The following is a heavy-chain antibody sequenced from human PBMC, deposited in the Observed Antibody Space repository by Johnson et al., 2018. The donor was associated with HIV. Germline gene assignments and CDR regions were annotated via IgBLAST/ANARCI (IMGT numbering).Heavy chain of an antibody. CDR2: ISSSGSTM. CDR1: GFTFSDHY. CDR3: ARDHLRCAFDI. J-gene: IGHJ3*02. Sequence: QMQLVESGGGLVKPGGSLRLSCAASGFTFSDHYMSWIRQAPGKGLEWVSYISSSGSTMYYADSVKGRFTISRDNAKNTLYLQMNSLRAEDTAVYYCARDHLRCAFDIWGQGTMVTVSS. D-gene: IGHD4-17*01. V-gene: IGHV3-11*04.